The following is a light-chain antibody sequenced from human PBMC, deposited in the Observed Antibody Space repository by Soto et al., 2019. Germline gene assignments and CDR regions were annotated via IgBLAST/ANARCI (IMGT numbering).Light chain of an antibody. CDR1: SSNIGNNY. Sequence: QSVLTQPPSVSAAPGQKVTISCSGSSSNIGNNYVSWYQQLPGTAPKLLIYDNNKRPSGIPDRFSDSKSGTSATLGITGLQTGDEADYYCGTWDSSLSAYVFGTGTKLT. J-gene: IGLJ1*01. V-gene: IGLV1-51*01. CDR2: DNN. CDR3: GTWDSSLSAYV.